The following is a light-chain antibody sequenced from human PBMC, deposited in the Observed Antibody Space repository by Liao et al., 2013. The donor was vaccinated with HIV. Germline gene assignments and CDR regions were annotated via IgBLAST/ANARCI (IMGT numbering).Light chain of an antibody. CDR3: QAWASSSVV. CDR1: KLGDKY. J-gene: IGLJ3*02. Sequence: SYELTQPPSVSVSPGQTASITCSGHKLGDKYACWYQQKPGQSPVLVIYEDTKRPSGIPERFSGSNSGNTATLTINGTQGMDEADYFCQAWASSSVVFGGGTKLTVL. V-gene: IGLV3-1*01. CDR2: EDT.